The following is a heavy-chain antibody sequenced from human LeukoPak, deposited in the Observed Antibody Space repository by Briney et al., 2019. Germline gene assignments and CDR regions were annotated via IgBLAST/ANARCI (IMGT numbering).Heavy chain of an antibody. CDR2: IYYSGST. D-gene: IGHD3-3*02. CDR3: ARAAVGFLEWLLFDY. CDR1: GGSISSGDYY. V-gene: IGHV4-30-4*01. Sequence: SETLSLTCTVSGGSISSGDYYWSWIRQPPGKGLEWIGYIYYSGSTYYNPSLKSRVTISVDTSKNQFSLKLSSVTAADTAVYYCARAAVGFLEWLLFDYWGQGTLVTVSS. J-gene: IGHJ4*02.